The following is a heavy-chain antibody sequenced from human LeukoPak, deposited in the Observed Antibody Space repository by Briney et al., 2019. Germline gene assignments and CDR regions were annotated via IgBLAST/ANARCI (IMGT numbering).Heavy chain of an antibody. D-gene: IGHD6-13*01. Sequence: SETLSLTCTVSGGSISSYYWSWIRQPPGKGLEWIGNIYYSGSTNYNPSLKSRVTISVDTSKNQFSLKLSSVTAADTAVYYCAGVTGIAAAQWFDPWGQGTLVTVSS. J-gene: IGHJ5*02. CDR2: IYYSGST. CDR1: GGSISSYY. V-gene: IGHV4-59*01. CDR3: AGVTGIAAAQWFDP.